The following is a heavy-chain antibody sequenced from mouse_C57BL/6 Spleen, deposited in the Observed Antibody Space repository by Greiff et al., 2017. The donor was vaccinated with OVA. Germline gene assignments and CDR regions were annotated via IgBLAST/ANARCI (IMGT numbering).Heavy chain of an antibody. CDR2: IHPNSGST. J-gene: IGHJ1*03. CDR3: ARPPNYYGSSYFWYFDV. Sequence: VQLQQPGAELVKPGASVKLSCKASGYTFTSYWMHWVKQRPGQGLEWIGMIHPNSGSTNYNEKFKSKATLTVDKSSSTAYMQLSSLTSEDSAVYYCARPPNYYGSSYFWYFDVWGTGTTVTVSS. V-gene: IGHV1-64*01. CDR1: GYTFTSYW. D-gene: IGHD1-1*01.